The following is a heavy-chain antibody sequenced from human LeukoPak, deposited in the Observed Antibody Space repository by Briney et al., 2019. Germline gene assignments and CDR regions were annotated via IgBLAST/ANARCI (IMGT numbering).Heavy chain of an antibody. Sequence: PSETLSLTCTVSGGSISSSNYYRAWIRQPPGKGLEWIGSIIYTGRTFYNPSLKSRVTISVDTSKNQFSLKLSSVTAADTAVFYCARRVIVATIDYWGQGTLVTVSS. CDR1: GGSISSSNYY. V-gene: IGHV4-39*01. J-gene: IGHJ4*02. CDR2: IIYTGRT. D-gene: IGHD5-12*01. CDR3: ARRVIVATIDY.